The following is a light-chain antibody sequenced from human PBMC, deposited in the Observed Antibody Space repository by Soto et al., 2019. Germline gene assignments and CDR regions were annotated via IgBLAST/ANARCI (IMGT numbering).Light chain of an antibody. CDR3: SSFTSSNTYV. CDR1: SSDVGGYKY. Sequence: QSVLTQPASVSGSPGQSITISCTGTSSDVGGYKYVSWYQQHPGKAPKLMIYDVTNRPSGVSNRFSGSKSDNTASLTISGLQAEDEADYYCSSFTSSNTYVFGTGTKVTVL. V-gene: IGLV2-14*01. CDR2: DVT. J-gene: IGLJ1*01.